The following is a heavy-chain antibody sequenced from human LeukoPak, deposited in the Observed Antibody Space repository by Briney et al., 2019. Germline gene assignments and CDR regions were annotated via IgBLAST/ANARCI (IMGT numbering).Heavy chain of an antibody. CDR1: GFTFSTFW. Sequence: GGSLRLSCAASGFTFSTFWMSWVRQAPGKGLEWVANIKQDGSENYYVDSVKGRFTISRDNAKNPLFLQMNSLRAEGTAVYYCAREGMISVAGNPLDYWGQGTLVTVSS. D-gene: IGHD6-19*01. CDR2: IKQDGSEN. J-gene: IGHJ4*02. CDR3: AREGMISVAGNPLDY. V-gene: IGHV3-7*01.